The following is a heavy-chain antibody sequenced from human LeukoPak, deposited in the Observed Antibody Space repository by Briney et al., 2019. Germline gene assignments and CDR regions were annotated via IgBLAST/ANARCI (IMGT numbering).Heavy chain of an antibody. CDR3: ASYYYDFWSGYLWDAFDI. Sequence: ASVKVSCKASGYTFTGYYIHWVRQAPGQGLEWMGWINPNSGGTNYAQKFQGRVTMTRDTSISTAYMELSRLRSDDTAVYYCASYYYDFWSGYLWDAFDIWGQGTMVTVSS. V-gene: IGHV1-2*02. J-gene: IGHJ3*02. CDR2: INPNSGGT. CDR1: GYTFTGYY. D-gene: IGHD3-3*01.